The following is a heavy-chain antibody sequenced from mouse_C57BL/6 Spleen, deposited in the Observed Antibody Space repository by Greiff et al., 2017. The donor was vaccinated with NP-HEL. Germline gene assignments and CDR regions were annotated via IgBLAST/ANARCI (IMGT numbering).Heavy chain of an antibody. V-gene: IGHV10-1*01. Sequence: EVKLVESGGGLVQPKGSLKLSCAASGFSFNTYAMNWVRQAPGKGLEWVARIRSKSNNYATYYADSVKDRFTISRDDSESMLYLQMNNLKTEDTAMYYCVAYYGNLYAMDYWGQGTSVTVSS. CDR3: VAYYGNLYAMDY. J-gene: IGHJ4*01. D-gene: IGHD2-10*01. CDR2: IRSKSNNYAT. CDR1: GFSFNTYA.